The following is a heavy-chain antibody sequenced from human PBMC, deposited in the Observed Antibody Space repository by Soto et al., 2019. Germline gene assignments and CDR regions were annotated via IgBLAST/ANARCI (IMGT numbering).Heavy chain of an antibody. CDR3: ARRGKYCSSTSCSTGYYYGMDV. CDR2: IYPGDSDT. D-gene: IGHD2-2*01. J-gene: IGHJ6*02. V-gene: IGHV5-51*01. Sequence: GESLKLSCKGSGYSFTSYWIGWVRQMPGKGLEWMGIIYPGDSDTRYSPSFQGQVTISADKSISTAYLQWSSLKASDTAMYYCARRGKYCSSTSCSTGYYYGMDVWGQGTTVTVSS. CDR1: GYSFTSYW.